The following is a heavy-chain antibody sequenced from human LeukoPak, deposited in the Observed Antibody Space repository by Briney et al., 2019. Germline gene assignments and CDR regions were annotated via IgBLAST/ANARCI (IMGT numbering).Heavy chain of an antibody. CDR1: GFTFSSYG. CDR3: SSVNYGHYYYMDV. D-gene: IGHD3-16*01. J-gene: IGHJ6*03. CDR2: ISGSGGST. Sequence: PGGSLRLSCAASGFTFSSYGMSWVRQAPGKGLEWVSAISGSGGSTYYADSVKGRFTISRDNSKNTLYLQMNSLRAEDTAVYYCSSVNYGHYYYMDVWGKGTTVTISS. V-gene: IGHV3-23*01.